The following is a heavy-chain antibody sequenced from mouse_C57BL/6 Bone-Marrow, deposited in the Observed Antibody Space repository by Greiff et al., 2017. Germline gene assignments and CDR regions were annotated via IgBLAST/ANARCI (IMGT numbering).Heavy chain of an antibody. J-gene: IGHJ1*03. Sequence: QVQLQQSGAELVRPGASVTLSCKASGYTFTDYEMHWVKQTPGHGLEWIGAIDPETGGTAYNQKFKGKAILTADNSSSTAYMELRSLTSEDSAICCCRRKFLGSRYWCCDVWGTGTTVTVSS. CDR2: IDPETGGT. CDR3: RRKFLGSRYWCCDV. CDR1: GYTFTDYE. D-gene: IGHD1-1*01. V-gene: IGHV1-15*01.